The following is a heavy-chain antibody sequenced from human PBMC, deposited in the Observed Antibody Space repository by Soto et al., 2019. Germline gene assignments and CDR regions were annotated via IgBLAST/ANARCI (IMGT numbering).Heavy chain of an antibody. CDR3: VRDLLGSGGHFDY. V-gene: IGHV3-33*01. CDR2: IWYDGSNT. Sequence: GGSLRLSCAASGFIFSSFGMHWVRQAPGKGLEWVAHIWYDGSNTYYADSVKGRFTISRDNSRNTVYLQMNSLRAEDTAVYHCVRDLLGSGGHFDYWGQGTPVTVS. CDR1: GFIFSSFG. D-gene: IGHD7-27*01. J-gene: IGHJ4*02.